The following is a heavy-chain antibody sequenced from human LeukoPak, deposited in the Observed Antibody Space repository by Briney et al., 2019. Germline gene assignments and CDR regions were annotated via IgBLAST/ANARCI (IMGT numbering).Heavy chain of an antibody. Sequence: SETLSLTCAVYGGSFSGYYWSWIRRPPGKGLEWIGEINHSGSTNYNPSLKSRVTISVDTSKNQFSLKLSSVTAADTAVYYCARVGSSFDYWGQGTLVTVSS. CDR3: ARVGSSFDY. V-gene: IGHV4-34*01. J-gene: IGHJ4*02. D-gene: IGHD6-13*01. CDR1: GGSFSGYY. CDR2: INHSGST.